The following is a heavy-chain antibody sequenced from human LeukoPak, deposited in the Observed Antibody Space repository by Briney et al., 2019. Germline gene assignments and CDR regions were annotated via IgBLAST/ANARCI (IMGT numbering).Heavy chain of an antibody. CDR3: ARVGGVGLLWFGERSNWFDP. D-gene: IGHD3-10*01. J-gene: IGHJ5*02. Sequence: SETLSLTCTVSGGSISSYYWSWIRQPPGKGLEWIGYIYYSGSTNYNPSLKSRVTISVDTSKNQFSLKLSSVTAADTAVYYCARVGGVGLLWFGERSNWFDPWGQGTLVTVSS. V-gene: IGHV4-59*01. CDR2: IYYSGST. CDR1: GGSISSYY.